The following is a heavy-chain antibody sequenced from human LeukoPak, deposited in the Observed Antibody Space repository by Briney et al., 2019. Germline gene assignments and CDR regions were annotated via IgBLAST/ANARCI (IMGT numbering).Heavy chain of an antibody. J-gene: IGHJ4*02. V-gene: IGHV1-46*01. CDR2: INPNGGST. Sequence: ASVKVSCKASGYTFTSYYMHWVRQAPGQGLEWMGIINPNGGSTSYAQTFQGRVTMTKDTSTGTVYMELSSLRSEDTAVYYCARDLHIDGRPEGRDYWGQGTLVTVSS. CDR1: GYTFTSYY. D-gene: IGHD3-10*01. CDR3: ARDLHIDGRPEGRDY.